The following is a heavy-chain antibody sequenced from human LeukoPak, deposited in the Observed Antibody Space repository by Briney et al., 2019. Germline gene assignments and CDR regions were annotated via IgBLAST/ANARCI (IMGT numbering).Heavy chain of an antibody. CDR1: GGSVSSGDYY. D-gene: IGHD7-27*01. J-gene: IGHJ4*02. V-gene: IGHV4-30-4*01. CDR3: ARYTGDLNY. CDR2: IYYSGST. Sequence: SETLSLTCTVSGGSVSSGDYYWSWIRQPPGKGLEWIGYIYYSGSTYYNPSLKSRVTISVDTSKNQFSLKLSSVTAADTALYYCARYTGDLNYWGQGTLVTVSS.